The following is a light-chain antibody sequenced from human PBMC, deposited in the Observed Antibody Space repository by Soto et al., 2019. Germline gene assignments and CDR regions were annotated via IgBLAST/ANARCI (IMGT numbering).Light chain of an antibody. J-gene: IGKJ1*01. V-gene: IGKV3-20*01. CDR1: QTISSNY. CDR2: GTS. Sequence: EIVLTQSPGTLSVSPGERATLSCRASQTISSNYLGWYQQKPGQAPSLLIYGTSRRATGIPDRFSGSGSWTDFTLTISRLEPEDAAIYYCQQYGSWTFGQGTKVEIK. CDR3: QQYGSWT.